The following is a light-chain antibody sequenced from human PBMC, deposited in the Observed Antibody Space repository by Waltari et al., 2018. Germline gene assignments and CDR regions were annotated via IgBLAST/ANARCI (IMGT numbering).Light chain of an antibody. CDR1: QNIRSNC. CDR2: DAS. Sequence: EIVLTQSPGTLSLSPGERATLSCRASQNIRSNCLAWYQQKPGQAPRPLIYDASTRATGIPDRFSGSGSGTDFNLTISRLEPEDFAVYYCQQYGSSPFIFGPGTKVDIK. J-gene: IGKJ3*01. V-gene: IGKV3-20*01. CDR3: QQYGSSPFI.